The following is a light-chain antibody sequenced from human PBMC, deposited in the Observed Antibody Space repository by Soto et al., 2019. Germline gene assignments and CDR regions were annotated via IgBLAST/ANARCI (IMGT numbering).Light chain of an antibody. CDR1: QSVSSSY. CDR2: GAS. CDR3: QQYGSSLWT. J-gene: IGKJ1*01. V-gene: IGKV3-20*01. Sequence: EIVLTQSPGTLSLSPGERATLSCRASQSVSSSYLAWYQQKPGQAPRLLIYGASSRATGIPDRFSGSGSGTDCTLTISRLEPEDFAVYYCQQYGSSLWTVGQGTKVEIK.